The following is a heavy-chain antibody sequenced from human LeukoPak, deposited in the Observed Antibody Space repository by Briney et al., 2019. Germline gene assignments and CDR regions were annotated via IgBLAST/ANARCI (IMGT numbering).Heavy chain of an antibody. V-gene: IGHV4-61*08. CDR2: IYYSGST. CDR1: GGSVSTDDYY. Sequence: SETLSLTCPVSGGSVSTDDYYWSWIRQPPGKGLEWIAYIYYSGSTKYNPSLKSRVTISVDTSKNQFSLKLSSVTAADTAVYYCARKGSSWYQSWIDLWGQGTLVTVSS. D-gene: IGHD6-13*01. J-gene: IGHJ5*02. CDR3: ARKGSSWYQSWIDL.